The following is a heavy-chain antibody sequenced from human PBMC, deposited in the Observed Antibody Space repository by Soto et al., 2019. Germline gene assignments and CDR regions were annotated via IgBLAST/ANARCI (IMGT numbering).Heavy chain of an antibody. CDR3: AKDRAGAWSGINAFDI. V-gene: IGHV3-30*18. D-gene: IGHD3-3*01. CDR2: ISYDGSNK. Sequence: GGSLRLSCAASGFTFSSYGMHWVRQAPGKGLEWVAVISYDGSNKYYADSVKGRFTISRDNSKNTLYLQMNSLRAEDTAVYYCAKDRAGAWSGINAFDIWGQGTMVTVSS. CDR1: GFTFSSYG. J-gene: IGHJ3*02.